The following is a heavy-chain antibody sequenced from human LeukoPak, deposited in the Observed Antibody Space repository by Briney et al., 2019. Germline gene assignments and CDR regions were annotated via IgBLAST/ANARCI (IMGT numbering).Heavy chain of an antibody. CDR1: GYTFTGYY. Sequence: EASVKVSCKASGYTFTGYYMHWVRQAPGQGLEWMGWISAYNGNTNYAQKLQGRVTMTTDTSTSTGYMELRSLRSDDTAVYYCARDQYDSSGTLFDYWGQGTLVTVSS. V-gene: IGHV1-18*04. J-gene: IGHJ4*02. D-gene: IGHD3-22*01. CDR3: ARDQYDSSGTLFDY. CDR2: ISAYNGNT.